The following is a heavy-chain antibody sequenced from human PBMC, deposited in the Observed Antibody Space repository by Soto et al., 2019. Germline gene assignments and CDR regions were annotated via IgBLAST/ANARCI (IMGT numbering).Heavy chain of an antibody. V-gene: IGHV3-33*01. CDR3: ARLYCSASSCYSVGGFDI. J-gene: IGHJ3*02. CDR1: GFTFSTYG. D-gene: IGHD2-15*01. Sequence: GGSLRLSCAASGFTFSTYGMHWVRQAPGKGLECVALVWFDGSDKYSSDSVKGRFTISRDNSKNTLYLQMNSLRAEDTAVYYCARLYCSASSCYSVGGFDIWGQGTMVTVSS. CDR2: VWFDGSDK.